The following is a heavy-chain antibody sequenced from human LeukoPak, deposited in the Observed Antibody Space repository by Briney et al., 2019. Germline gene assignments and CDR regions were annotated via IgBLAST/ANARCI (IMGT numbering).Heavy chain of an antibody. CDR3: ARAYSSGWYVGVGDY. CDR2: IYYSGST. Sequence: SETLSLTCTVSGGSISSYYWSWIRQPPGKGLEWIGYIYYSGSTNYNPSLKSRVTISVDTSKNQFSLKLSSVTAADTAVYYCARAYSSGWYVGVGDYWGQGTLVTVSS. D-gene: IGHD6-19*01. CDR1: GGSISSYY. J-gene: IGHJ4*02. V-gene: IGHV4-59*01.